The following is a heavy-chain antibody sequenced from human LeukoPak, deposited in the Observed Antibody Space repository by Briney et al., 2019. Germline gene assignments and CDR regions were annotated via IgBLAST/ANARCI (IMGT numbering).Heavy chain of an antibody. CDR1: GFTFSSYA. CDR2: ISYDGSNK. V-gene: IGHV3-30-3*01. Sequence: SGGSLRLSCAASGFTFSSYAMHWVRQAPGKGLEWVAVISYDGSNKYYADSVKGRFTISRDNSKNTLYLQMNSLRAEDTAVYYCAKDPRDYYDIEIWDYFDYWGQGTLVTVSS. D-gene: IGHD3-22*01. CDR3: AKDPRDYYDIEIWDYFDY. J-gene: IGHJ4*02.